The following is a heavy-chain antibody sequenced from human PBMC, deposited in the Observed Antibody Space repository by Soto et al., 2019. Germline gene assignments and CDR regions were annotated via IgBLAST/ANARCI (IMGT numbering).Heavy chain of an antibody. Sequence: SETLSLTCTVSGGSISSGGYYWSGIRQHPWKGLEWIGYIYYSGSTYYNPSLKSRVTISVDTSKNQFSLKLSSETASDTAVYYCARVLGYCSGGSCYAFDYWGQGTLVTVSS. CDR3: ARVLGYCSGGSCYAFDY. D-gene: IGHD2-15*01. J-gene: IGHJ4*02. CDR2: IYYSGST. CDR1: GGSISSGGYY. V-gene: IGHV4-31*03.